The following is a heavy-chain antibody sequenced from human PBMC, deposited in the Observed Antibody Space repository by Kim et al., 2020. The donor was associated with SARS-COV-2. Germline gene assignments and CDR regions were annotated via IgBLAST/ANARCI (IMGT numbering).Heavy chain of an antibody. CDR3: ARGPPIAAAGQGDFDY. CDR2: INHSGST. CDR1: GGSFSGYY. Sequence: SETLSLTCAVYGGSFSGYYWSWIRQPPGKGLEWIGEINHSGSTNYNPSLKSRVTISVDTSKNQFSLKLSSVTAADTAVYYCARGPPIAAAGQGDFDYWGQGTLVTVSS. J-gene: IGHJ4*02. D-gene: IGHD6-13*01. V-gene: IGHV4-34*01.